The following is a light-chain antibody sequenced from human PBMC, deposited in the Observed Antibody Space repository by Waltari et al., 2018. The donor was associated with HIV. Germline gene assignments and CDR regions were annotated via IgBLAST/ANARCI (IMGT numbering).Light chain of an antibody. Sequence: QAVVTQEPSLTVSPGDTVTLTCGSSTGAVTSGHYPYWFQQKPGQAPTTVIYDTKNEPAGTPARFSGALVGDKAALTLSGAQPEDEADYYCLLSYSGGPWVFGGGTKLTVL. J-gene: IGLJ3*02. CDR2: DTK. V-gene: IGLV7-46*01. CDR3: LLSYSGGPWV. CDR1: TGAVTSGHY.